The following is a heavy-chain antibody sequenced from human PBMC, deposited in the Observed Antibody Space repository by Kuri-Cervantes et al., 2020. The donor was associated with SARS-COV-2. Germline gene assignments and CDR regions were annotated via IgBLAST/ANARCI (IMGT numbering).Heavy chain of an antibody. D-gene: IGHD4-23*01. J-gene: IGHJ6*02. CDR1: GFTFSSYG. V-gene: IGHV3-30*19. CDR3: ARDLFGGGGYYYGMDV. CDR2: IWYDGSNK. Sequence: LSLTCAASGFTFSSYGMHWVRQAPGKGLEWVAVIWYDGSNKYYADSVKGRFTISRDNSKNTLYLQMNSLRAEDTAVYYCARDLFGGGGYYYGMDVWGQGTTVTVSS.